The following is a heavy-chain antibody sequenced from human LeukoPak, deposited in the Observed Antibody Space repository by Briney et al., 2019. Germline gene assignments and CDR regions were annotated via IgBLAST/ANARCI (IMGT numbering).Heavy chain of an antibody. D-gene: IGHD6-19*01. CDR3: ASISSSGWYEFAFDI. J-gene: IGHJ3*02. Sequence: GGSLRLSCAASGFTFSSYSMNWVRQAPGKGLEWVSSISSSSYIYYADSVKGRFTISRDNAKNSLYLQMNSLRAEDTAVYYCASISSSGWYEFAFDIWGQGTMVTVSS. CDR1: GFTFSSYS. V-gene: IGHV3-21*01. CDR2: ISSSSYI.